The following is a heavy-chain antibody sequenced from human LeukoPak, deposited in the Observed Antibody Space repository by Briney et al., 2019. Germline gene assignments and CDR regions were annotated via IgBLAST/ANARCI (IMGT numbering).Heavy chain of an antibody. J-gene: IGHJ6*02. CDR2: VAASAGNT. D-gene: IGHD3-10*01. CDR1: GFTFSSYA. Sequence: GGSLRLSCAASGFTFSSYAMSWVRQAPGKGLEWVSAVAASAGNTYYADSVKGRFTISRDNSKNTLYLQVNSLRAEDTAVYYCAKGDYYGSGSTFKNGMDVWGQGTTVTVSS. CDR3: AKGDYYGSGSTFKNGMDV. V-gene: IGHV3-23*01.